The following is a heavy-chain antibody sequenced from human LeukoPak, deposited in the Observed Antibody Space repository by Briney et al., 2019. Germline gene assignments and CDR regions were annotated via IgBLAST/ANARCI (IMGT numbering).Heavy chain of an antibody. V-gene: IGHV4-34*01. D-gene: IGHD5-24*01. Sequence: SETLSLTCAVYGGSFSGYYWSWIRQPPGKGLEWIGEINHSGSTNYNPSLKSRVTISVDTSKNQFSLKMSSVTAADTAVYYYARGGPRWLQYLIDYWGQGTLVTVSS. CDR3: ARGGPRWLQYLIDY. CDR1: GGSFSGYY. CDR2: INHSGST. J-gene: IGHJ4*02.